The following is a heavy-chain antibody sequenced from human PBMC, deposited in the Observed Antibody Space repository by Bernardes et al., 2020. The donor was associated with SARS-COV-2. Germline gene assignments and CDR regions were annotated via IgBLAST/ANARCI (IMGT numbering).Heavy chain of an antibody. CDR1: GFTFSSYA. Sequence: GGSLRLSCAASGFTFSSYAMTWVRQAPGQGLEWVSTISGSGGSTYYADSVKGRFTISRDNSKNTLYLQMNSLRAEDTAVFYCAGYGSGSYKWFDPWGQGTLVTVSS. CDR3: AGYGSGSYKWFDP. D-gene: IGHD3-10*01. CDR2: ISGSGGST. V-gene: IGHV3-23*01. J-gene: IGHJ5*02.